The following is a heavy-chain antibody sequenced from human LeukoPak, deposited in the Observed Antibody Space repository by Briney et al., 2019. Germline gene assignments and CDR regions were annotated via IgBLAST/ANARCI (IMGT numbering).Heavy chain of an antibody. Sequence: ASVKVSCKASGYSSTSYAINWVRQAPGQGLEWVGWISAYNGNTDYAQKVQGRVTMTTDASTSTAHMELVSLTSDDTAVYYCARDPLRSTWSTYNNAMDVWGQGTTVTVS. D-gene: IGHD6-13*01. V-gene: IGHV1-18*04. CDR1: GYSSTSYA. CDR3: ARDPLRSTWSTYNNAMDV. CDR2: ISAYNGNT. J-gene: IGHJ6*02.